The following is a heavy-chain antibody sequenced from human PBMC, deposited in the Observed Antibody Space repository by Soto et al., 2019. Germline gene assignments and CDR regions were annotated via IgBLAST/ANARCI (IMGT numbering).Heavy chain of an antibody. CDR3: VKNSGWSNT. Sequence: QLLQSGGGLVQPGGSLTLSCAASGFTFGTTDMSWVRQAPGEGLEWVSTIDGSGGITYYADSVKGRFTISRDNSRNTVYLQMNSLRGDDTALYYRVKNSGWSNTWGQGALVTVSS. J-gene: IGHJ5*02. V-gene: IGHV3-23*01. CDR2: IDGSGGIT. D-gene: IGHD6-19*01. CDR1: GFTFGTTD.